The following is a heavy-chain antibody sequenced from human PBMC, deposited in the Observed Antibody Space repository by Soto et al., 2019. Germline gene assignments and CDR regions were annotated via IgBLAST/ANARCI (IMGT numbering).Heavy chain of an antibody. CDR3: ARDGTRQWLVSPLRQPTD. D-gene: IGHD6-19*01. Sequence: GASVKVSCKASGYTFTSYGISWVRQAPGQGLEWMGWISAYNGNTNYAQKLQGRVTMTTDTSTSTAYMELRSLRSDDTAVYYCARDGTRQWLVSPLRQPTDWGQGTLVTVSS. CDR2: ISAYNGNT. V-gene: IGHV1-18*01. J-gene: IGHJ4*02. CDR1: GYTFTSYG.